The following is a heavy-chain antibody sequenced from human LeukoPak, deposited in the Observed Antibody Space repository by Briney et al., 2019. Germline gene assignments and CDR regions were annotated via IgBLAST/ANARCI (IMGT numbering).Heavy chain of an antibody. Sequence: SETLSLTCTVSGVSTSSDYLSWIRQSPGKGLEWVGYVYNSGDTGKNPSLKSRVTILLDTSKNQCSLKLTSVSAADTAVYYCARLKLGAYFDLWGRGTLVTVSS. V-gene: IGHV4-59*08. CDR3: ARLKLGAYFDL. D-gene: IGHD3-16*01. CDR2: VYNSGDT. J-gene: IGHJ2*01. CDR1: GVSTSSDY.